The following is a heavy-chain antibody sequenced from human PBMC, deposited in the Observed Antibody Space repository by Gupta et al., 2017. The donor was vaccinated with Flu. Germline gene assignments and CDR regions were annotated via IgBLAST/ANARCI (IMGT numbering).Heavy chain of an antibody. CDR2: INQSGDT. CDR1: GGSFSGYY. Sequence: QVQLQQWGAGQLRPSETLSLTCAGYGGSFSGYYWSWVRQPPGKGLEWIGDINQSGDTTYNPSLKSRVTISLDTSKNQFSLKLTAVTAADTAVFYCARGRRGMDVGGKGTMVTVSS. CDR3: ARGRRGMDV. J-gene: IGHJ6*04. V-gene: IGHV4-34*01.